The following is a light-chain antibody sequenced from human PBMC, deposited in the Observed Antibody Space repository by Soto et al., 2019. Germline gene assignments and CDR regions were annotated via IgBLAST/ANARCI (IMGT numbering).Light chain of an antibody. CDR3: HHYGTAWT. V-gene: IGKV3-20*01. Sequence: EIEMTQSPATLSLSPGERATLYFWASQSVSSNLACYQQKPGQAPRLLIYGASNRATGIPDRFSGSGSGTDFTLTISRLEPEDFAVYYCHHYGTAWTFGQGTRLEFK. CDR2: GAS. CDR1: QSVSSN. J-gene: IGKJ5*01.